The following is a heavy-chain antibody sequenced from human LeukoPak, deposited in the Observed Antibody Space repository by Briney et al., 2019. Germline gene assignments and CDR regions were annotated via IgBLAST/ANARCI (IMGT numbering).Heavy chain of an antibody. D-gene: IGHD6-6*01. CDR2: INSNSGGT. CDR3: ARVRRPEYSSSSYYYYMDV. J-gene: IGHJ6*03. Sequence: GASVKVSCKASGYTFTGYYMHWVRQAPGQGLEWMGWINSNSGGTNSAQKFQGRVTMTRDTSTTTAYMELNRLRSDDTAVYYCARVRRPEYSSSSYYYYMDVWGKGTTVTVSS. V-gene: IGHV1-2*02. CDR1: GYTFTGYY.